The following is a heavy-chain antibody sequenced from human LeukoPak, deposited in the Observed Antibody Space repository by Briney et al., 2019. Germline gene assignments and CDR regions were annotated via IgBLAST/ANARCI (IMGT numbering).Heavy chain of an antibody. V-gene: IGHV3-21*01. CDR3: ARANSGYDAFDI. CDR1: GFTFSGYS. CDR2: ISSSSSYI. D-gene: IGHD5-12*01. J-gene: IGHJ3*02. Sequence: GGSLRLSCAASGFTFSGYSMNWVRQAPGKGLEWVSSISSSSSYIYYADSVKGRFTISRDNAKNSLYLQMNSLRAEDTAVYYCARANSGYDAFDIWGQGTMVTVSS.